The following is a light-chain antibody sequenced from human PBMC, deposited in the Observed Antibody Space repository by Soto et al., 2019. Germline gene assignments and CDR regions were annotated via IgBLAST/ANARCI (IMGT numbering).Light chain of an antibody. V-gene: IGKV4-1*01. CDR3: QQFLHPPA. Sequence: MAGSPGCLAVSLGKRKDSKCRSCGRGIFTSNNKNYLAWYQQKPGHPPKLLINWASTREQGVPERFSGSGSGTDFTLSISSLQAEDVAIYYGQQFLHPPAFGQGTKVDIK. CDR1: GRGIFTSNNKNY. CDR2: WAS. J-gene: IGKJ1*01.